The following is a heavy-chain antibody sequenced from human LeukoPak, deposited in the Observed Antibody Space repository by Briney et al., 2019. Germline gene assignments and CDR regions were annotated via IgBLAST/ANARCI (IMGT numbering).Heavy chain of an antibody. CDR2: IYHSGST. D-gene: IGHD3-22*01. Sequence: DPSETLSLTCTVSGYSLSTGYYWGWIRQPPGKGLEWIGTIYHSGSTHYNPSLKSRVTISVDTSRNQFSLKLSSVTAADTAVYFCARGPYSYDSSGAFDIWGQGTMVTVSS. CDR3: ARGPYSYDSSGAFDI. CDR1: GYSLSTGYY. J-gene: IGHJ3*02. V-gene: IGHV4-38-2*02.